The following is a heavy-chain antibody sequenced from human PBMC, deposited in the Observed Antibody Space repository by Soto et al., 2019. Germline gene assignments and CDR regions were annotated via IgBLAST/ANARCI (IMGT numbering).Heavy chain of an antibody. V-gene: IGHV1-69*01. J-gene: IGHJ4*02. D-gene: IGHD3-9*01. CDR3: ARGRRSLRYFDWSRSDY. CDR2: IIPIFGTA. CDR1: GVGIGSRS. Sequence: VCSKESGVGIGSRSSRWVYQDTGQRLEWMGGIIPIFGTANYAQKFQGRATITADESTSTAYMELSSLRSEDTAVYFCARGRRSLRYFDWSRSDYWGQGTLVTVSS.